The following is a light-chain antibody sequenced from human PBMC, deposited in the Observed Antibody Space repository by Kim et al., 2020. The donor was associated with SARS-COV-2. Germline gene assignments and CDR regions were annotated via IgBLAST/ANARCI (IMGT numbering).Light chain of an antibody. J-gene: IGLJ1*01. CDR1: SSDVGGYNY. CDR2: EVS. V-gene: IGLV2-8*01. CDR3: SSYAGSNNYV. Sequence: GQSVTISCTGTSSDVGGYNYVSWYQQHPGKAPKLMIYEVSKRPSGVPDRFSGSKSGITASLTVSGLQAEDEADYYCSSYAGSNNYVFGTGTKVTVL.